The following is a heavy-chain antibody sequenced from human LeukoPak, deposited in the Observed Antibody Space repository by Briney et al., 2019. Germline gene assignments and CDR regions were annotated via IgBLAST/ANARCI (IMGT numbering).Heavy chain of an antibody. CDR3: ARDRYYYDSSDYGYFQH. V-gene: IGHV4-34*01. CDR2: INHSGST. Sequence: PSETLSLTCAVYGGSFSGYYWSWIRQPPGKGLEWIGEINHSGSTNYNPSLKSRVTISVDTSKNQFSLKLSSVTAADTAVYYCARDRYYYDSSDYGYFQHWGQGTLVTVSS. J-gene: IGHJ1*01. D-gene: IGHD3-22*01. CDR1: GGSFSGYY.